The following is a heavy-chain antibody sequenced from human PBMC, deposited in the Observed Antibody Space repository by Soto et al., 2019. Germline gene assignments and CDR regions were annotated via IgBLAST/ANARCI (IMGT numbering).Heavy chain of an antibody. CDR3: TKDHSGSNYRHDY. CDR2: ITSSGGNT. D-gene: IGHD1-26*01. Sequence: GGSLRLSCAASGFTFSDYYMSWVRQAPGKGLEWISSITSSGGNTYSADSVKGRFTISRDNAKNALYLQMNSLRAEDTAIYYCTKDHSGSNYRHDYWGQGTLVTVSS. CDR1: GFTFSDYY. V-gene: IGHV3-23*01. J-gene: IGHJ4*02.